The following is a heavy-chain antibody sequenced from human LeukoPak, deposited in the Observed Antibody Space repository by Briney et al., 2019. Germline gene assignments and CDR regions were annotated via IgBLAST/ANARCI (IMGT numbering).Heavy chain of an antibody. CDR3: SRARGSGVSSSTGWSAY. Sequence: GGSLRLSCAASGFTFDDYTLHWVRQAAGKGLEWVSLITWNGGTTFYADSVKGRFTISRDNSRNSLYLQMNSLRTEDTALYYCSRARGSGVSSSTGWSAYWGQGTLVTVSS. J-gene: IGHJ4*02. CDR2: ITWNGGTT. V-gene: IGHV3-43*01. CDR1: GFTFDDYT. D-gene: IGHD6-19*01.